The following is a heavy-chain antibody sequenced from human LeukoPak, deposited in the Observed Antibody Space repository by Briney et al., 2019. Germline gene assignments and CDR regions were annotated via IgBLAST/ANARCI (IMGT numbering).Heavy chain of an antibody. CDR3: ATPAAGPGAEYSLY. CDR1: GLTFSSYS. Sequence: PGGSLRLSCAASGLTFSSYSMNWVRQAPGQGLEWVSSISSTSHYIYYADSVTGRFTTSRDNAKNSLDLQMNSLGAEDTAVYYCATPAAGPGAEYSLYWGQGTLVTVSS. V-gene: IGHV3-21*01. CDR2: ISSTSHYI. D-gene: IGHD6-13*01. J-gene: IGHJ1*01.